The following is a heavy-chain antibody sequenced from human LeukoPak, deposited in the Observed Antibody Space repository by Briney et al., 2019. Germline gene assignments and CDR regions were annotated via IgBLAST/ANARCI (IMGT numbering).Heavy chain of an antibody. Sequence: SETLSLTCTVSGGSISSYYCSWIRQPPGKGQEWIGYIYYSGSTNYNPSLKSRVTISVDRSKNQFSLKLSAVTAADTAVYFCARRPWVGAADYWGQGTLVTVSS. D-gene: IGHD1-26*01. V-gene: IGHV4-59*12. J-gene: IGHJ4*02. CDR1: GGSISSYY. CDR3: ARRPWVGAADY. CDR2: IYYSGST.